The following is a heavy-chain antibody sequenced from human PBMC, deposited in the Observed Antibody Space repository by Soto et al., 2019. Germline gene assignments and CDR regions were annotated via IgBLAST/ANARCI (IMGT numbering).Heavy chain of an antibody. J-gene: IGHJ6*02. CDR1: GYTFTSYA. CDR2: INAGNGNT. CDR3: ARDEVSLYGSLAYYYGMDV. V-gene: IGHV1-3*01. Sequence: ASVKVSCKASGYTFTSYAMHWVCQAPGQRLEWMGWINAGNGNTKYSQKFQGRVTITRDTSASTAYMELSSLRSEDTAVYYCARDEVSLYGSLAYYYGMDVWGQGTTVTVSS. D-gene: IGHD3-10*01.